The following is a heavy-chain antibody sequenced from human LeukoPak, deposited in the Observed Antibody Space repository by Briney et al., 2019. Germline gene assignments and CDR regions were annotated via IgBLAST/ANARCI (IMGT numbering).Heavy chain of an antibody. CDR3: VKGLWGGYYYGSGSTHFDC. Sequence: PWGSLRLSCSASGFTFSSYAMHWVCQAPGKGLEYASAISSNGGSTYYADSVKTRFTISRDNSKNTLYLQMSSLRAEDTAVYYCVKGLWGGYYYGSGSTHFDCWGQGRLVSVSS. V-gene: IGHV3-64D*06. J-gene: IGHJ4*01. D-gene: IGHD3-10*01. CDR1: GFTFSSYA. CDR2: ISSNGGST.